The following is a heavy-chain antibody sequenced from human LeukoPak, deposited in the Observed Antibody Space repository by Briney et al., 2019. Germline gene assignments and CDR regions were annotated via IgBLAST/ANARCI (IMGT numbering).Heavy chain of an antibody. CDR3: RSLSGSYDYYYYYYMDV. Sequence: GGSLRLSCAASGFTFSSYAMSWVRQAPGKGLEWVSAISGSRGSTYYADSVKGRFTISRDNSKNTLYLQMNSLRAEDTAVYYCRSLSGSYDYYYYYYMDVWGKGTTVTVSS. V-gene: IGHV3-23*01. CDR1: GFTFSSYA. D-gene: IGHD1-26*01. CDR2: ISGSRGST. J-gene: IGHJ6*03.